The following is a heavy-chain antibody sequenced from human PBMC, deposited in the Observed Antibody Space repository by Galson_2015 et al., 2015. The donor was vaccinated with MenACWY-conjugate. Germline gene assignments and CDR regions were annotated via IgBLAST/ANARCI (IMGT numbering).Heavy chain of an antibody. V-gene: IGHV4-4*02. CDR1: GGSISSSNW. D-gene: IGHD2-15*01. J-gene: IGHJ6*02. CDR3: ASTYCSGGSCYSGYGMDV. CDR2: IYHSGST. Sequence: SEPLSLTCAVSGGSISSSNWWSWVRQPPGKGLEWIGEIYHSGSTNYNPSLKSRVTISVDKSKNQFSLKLSSVTAADTAVYYCASTYCSGGSCYSGYGMDVRGQGTTVTVSS.